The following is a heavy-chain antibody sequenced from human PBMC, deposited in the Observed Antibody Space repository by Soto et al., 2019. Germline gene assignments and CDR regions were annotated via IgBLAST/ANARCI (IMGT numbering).Heavy chain of an antibody. CDR2: IFSNDEK. CDR1: GFSLSNASMG. CDR3: ARIGYSSGWYQL. D-gene: IGHD6-19*01. V-gene: IGHV2-26*01. J-gene: IGHJ4*02. Sequence: QVTLKESGPVLVKPTETLTLTCTVSGFSLSNASMGVSWIRQPPGKALDWLAHIFSNDEKSYSTSLKSRLTSPKDTSKSQLVLTMTNMDPEDPATYYCARIGYSSGWYQLWGQGTLITVSS.